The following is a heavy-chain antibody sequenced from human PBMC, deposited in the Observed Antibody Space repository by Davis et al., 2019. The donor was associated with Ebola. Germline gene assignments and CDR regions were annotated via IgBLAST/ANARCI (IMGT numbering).Heavy chain of an antibody. Sequence: ESLKISCAASGFTFSTSWMSWVRQPPGKGLEWIGEIYHSGSTNYNPSLKSRVTISVDKSKNQFSLKLSSVTAADSGIYYCARTALTSVSDAGLGFNYLAPWGQGTLVTVSS. D-gene: IGHD1-1*01. CDR3: ARTALTSVSDAGLGFNYLAP. V-gene: IGHV4/OR15-8*01. J-gene: IGHJ5*02. CDR1: GFTFSTSW. CDR2: IYHSGST.